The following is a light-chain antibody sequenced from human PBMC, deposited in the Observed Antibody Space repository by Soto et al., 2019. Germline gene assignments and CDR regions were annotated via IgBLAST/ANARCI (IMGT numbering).Light chain of an antibody. Sequence: EIVLTQSPATLSLSPGERATLSCRASQSVGSHIAWYQQKPGQAPRLLIYDTSNRATGIPARFGGSGSGTDFTLSVASLEPADSAVYYCHQRSDWPPETFGRGTKLEIK. CDR3: HQRSDWPPET. V-gene: IGKV3-11*01. CDR2: DTS. CDR1: QSVGSH. J-gene: IGKJ2*01.